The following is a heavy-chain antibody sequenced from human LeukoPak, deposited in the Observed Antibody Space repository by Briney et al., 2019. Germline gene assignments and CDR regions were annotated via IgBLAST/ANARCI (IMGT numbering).Heavy chain of an antibody. CDR1: GGSISGSRYY. CDR3: ARGAYSGYVAYYYYYYGMDV. V-gene: IGHV4-39*07. Sequence: SETLSLTCAISGGSISGSRYYWGWIRQPPGKGLEWIGSIYYSGSTYYNPSLKSRVTISVDTSKNQFSLKLSSVTAADTAVYYCARGAYSGYVAYYYYYYGMDVWGQGTTVTVSS. J-gene: IGHJ6*02. CDR2: IYYSGST. D-gene: IGHD5-12*01.